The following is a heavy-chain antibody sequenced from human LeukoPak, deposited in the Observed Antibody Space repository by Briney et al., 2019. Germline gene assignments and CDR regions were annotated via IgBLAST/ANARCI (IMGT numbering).Heavy chain of an antibody. D-gene: IGHD6-19*01. CDR2: IYYSGST. Sequence: SETLSLTCTVSLDSTTSNFWSWVRQPPGKGLEWIGSIYYSGSTYYNPSLKSRVTISVDTSKNQFSLKLSSVTAADTAVYYCAIKLAVAGLDYWGQGTLVTVSS. J-gene: IGHJ4*02. CDR3: AIKLAVAGLDY. V-gene: IGHV4-39*01. CDR1: LDSTTSNF.